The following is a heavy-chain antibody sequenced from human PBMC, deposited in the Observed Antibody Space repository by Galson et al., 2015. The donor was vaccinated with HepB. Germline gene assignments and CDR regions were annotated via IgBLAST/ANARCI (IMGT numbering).Heavy chain of an antibody. CDR1: GFTFSSYS. D-gene: IGHD3-22*01. Sequence: SLRLSCAASGFTFSSYSMNWVRQAPGKGLEWVSYISSSSSTIYYADSVKGRFTISRDNAKNSLYLQMNSLRAEDTALYYCARDELSYDSSGYYSDYWGQGTLVTVSS. CDR2: ISSSSSTI. V-gene: IGHV3-48*04. CDR3: ARDELSYDSSGYYSDY. J-gene: IGHJ4*02.